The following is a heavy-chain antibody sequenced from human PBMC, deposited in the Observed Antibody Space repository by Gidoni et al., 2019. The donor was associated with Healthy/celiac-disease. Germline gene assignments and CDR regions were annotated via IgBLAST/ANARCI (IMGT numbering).Heavy chain of an antibody. D-gene: IGHD2-2*01. V-gene: IGHV1-2*02. Sequence: QVQLVQSGAEVKKPGASVKVPCKASGYTFTGYYMHWLRQAPGQGLEWMGWINPNSGGTNYAQKFQGRVTMTRDTSISTAYMELSRLRSDDTAVYYCARDFGYCSSTSCLGGFYGMDVWGKGTTVTVSS. CDR1: GYTFTGYY. J-gene: IGHJ6*04. CDR2: INPNSGGT. CDR3: ARDFGYCSSTSCLGGFYGMDV.